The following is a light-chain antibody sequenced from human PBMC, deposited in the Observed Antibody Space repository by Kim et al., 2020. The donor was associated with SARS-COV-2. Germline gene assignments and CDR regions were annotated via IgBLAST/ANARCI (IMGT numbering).Light chain of an antibody. CDR1: SSNIGAGVA. V-gene: IGLV1-40*01. CDR3: QSYDDSLSGSV. J-gene: IGLJ2*01. CDR2: NND. Sequence: TVTTACTGSSSNIGAGVAVHWYQQLPGAAPKRLIYNNDKRPSGVPDRFSGSRSGASASLTITGLQAEDEADYVCQSYDDSLSGSVFGGGTQLTVL.